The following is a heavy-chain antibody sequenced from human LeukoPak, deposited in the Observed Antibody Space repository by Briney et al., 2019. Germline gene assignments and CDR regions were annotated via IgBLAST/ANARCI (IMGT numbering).Heavy chain of an antibody. J-gene: IGHJ4*02. V-gene: IGHV3-23*01. CDR2: VSGSGAHT. CDR3: ARDGRYSGPFDY. D-gene: IGHD5-12*01. Sequence: GGSLRLSCAASGFTFSSYAMTWVRQAPGKGLQWVSAVSGSGAHTYYADSVKGRFTISRDNAKNSLYLQMNSLRVEDTAVYFCARDGRYSGPFDYWGQGTLVTVSS. CDR1: GFTFSSYA.